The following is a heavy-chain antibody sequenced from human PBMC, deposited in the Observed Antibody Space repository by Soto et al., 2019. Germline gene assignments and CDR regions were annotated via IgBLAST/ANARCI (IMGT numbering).Heavy chain of an antibody. Sequence: QVQLVESGGGVVQPGRSLRLSCAASGFTFSSYAMHWVRQAPGKGLEWVAVISYDGSNKYYADSVKGRFTISRDNSKNPLYLQMNRLRSVDTAVYFCARDFGSLGASIDYWGQGTLVTVSS. D-gene: IGHD1-26*01. CDR1: GFTFSSYA. J-gene: IGHJ4*02. CDR2: ISYDGSNK. V-gene: IGHV3-30-3*01. CDR3: ARDFGSLGASIDY.